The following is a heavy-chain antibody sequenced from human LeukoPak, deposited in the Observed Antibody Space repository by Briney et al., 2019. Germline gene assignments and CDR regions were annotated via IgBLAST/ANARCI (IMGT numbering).Heavy chain of an antibody. V-gene: IGHV4-59*08. Sequence: SETLSPTCTVSGGSMSHYYWSWVRQTPGKGLEYIAYISNSGSTDHNPPLNSRVTISLDTSKNRLSLKLSSVTAADTAVYYCARRGRAAGKYGGYEYWYFDYWGQGTLVTVSS. CDR2: ISNSGST. CDR3: ARRGRAAGKYGGYEYWYFDY. J-gene: IGHJ4*02. CDR1: GGSMSHYY. D-gene: IGHD5-12*01.